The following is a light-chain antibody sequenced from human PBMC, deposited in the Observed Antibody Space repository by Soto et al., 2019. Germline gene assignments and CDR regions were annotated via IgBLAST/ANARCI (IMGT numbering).Light chain of an antibody. J-gene: IGKJ4*01. CDR2: GAS. V-gene: IGKV1-12*01. CDR3: QQAYSFPLT. Sequence: DIQMTQSPSSVSASVGDRVTITCRASQGLGVWLGWYQQTPGKAPQLLIFGASGLQTGVPSRFSCSGSGTDCTLTISILQPEDFATYYCQQAYSFPLTFGGGTKVEIK. CDR1: QGLGVW.